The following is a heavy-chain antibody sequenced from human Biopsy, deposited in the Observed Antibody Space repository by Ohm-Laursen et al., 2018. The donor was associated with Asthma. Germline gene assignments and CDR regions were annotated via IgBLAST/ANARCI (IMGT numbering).Heavy chain of an antibody. V-gene: IGHV3-30*01. CDR2: ISKDASTQ. CDR1: GFSFSNFA. CDR3: VRDGTDDAFDI. Sequence: SLRLSCTALGFSFSNFAIHWVRQAPGKGLEWVGVISKDASTQDYADSVKGRFTMAKDNSKNTLDLQMNSLREEDTAVYYCVRDGTDDAFDIWGQGTVVSVSS. J-gene: IGHJ3*02. D-gene: IGHD1-1*01.